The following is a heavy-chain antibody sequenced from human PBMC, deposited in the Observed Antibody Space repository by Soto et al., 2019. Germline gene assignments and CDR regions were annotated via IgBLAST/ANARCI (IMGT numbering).Heavy chain of an antibody. CDR1: GYTLNEVA. Sequence: QVQLVQSGAEVKKPGASVKVSCKVSGYTLNEVAMHWVRQAPGKGLEWLGGFDPDEAETIYAQHFQGRVTMTEDTSTDTVYMELSSLRSEDTALDFCTTYHGDYNFDHWCQGTLVTVSS. CDR3: TTYHGDYNFDH. CDR2: FDPDEAET. D-gene: IGHD4-17*01. J-gene: IGHJ5*02. V-gene: IGHV1-24*01.